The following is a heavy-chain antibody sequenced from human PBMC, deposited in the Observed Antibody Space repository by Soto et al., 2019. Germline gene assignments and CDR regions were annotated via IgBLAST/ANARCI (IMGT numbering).Heavy chain of an antibody. V-gene: IGHV4-4*02. D-gene: IGHD2-2*01. CDR1: GASISSTCW. J-gene: IGHJ6*02. CDR3: ASVGIRTSRSGMDV. Sequence: QVQLQESGPGLVKPSGTLSLTCAVSGASISSTCWWTWVRQPPGKRLEWIGEIYYSGSTNYNSSLRSRSTISLDKSTNQVSLKMGSVTDADTAVYYWASVGIRTSRSGMDVRGQGTTVTVSS. CDR2: IYYSGST.